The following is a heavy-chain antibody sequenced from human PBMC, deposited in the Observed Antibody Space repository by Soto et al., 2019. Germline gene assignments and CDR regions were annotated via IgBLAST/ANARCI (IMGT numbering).Heavy chain of an antibody. CDR1: GFTVSNNY. J-gene: IGHJ6*02. D-gene: IGHD2-15*01. Sequence: GGSLRLSCAASGFTVSNNYMTWVRQAPGKGLEWVSFIYSGGSTDYADSVQGRFTISRDNSKNTLYLQMNSLRAEDTAVYYCARGHSEYCSGGSCYSPIRGMDVWGQGTTVTVS. CDR2: IYSGGST. CDR3: ARGHSEYCSGGSCYSPIRGMDV. V-gene: IGHV3-53*01.